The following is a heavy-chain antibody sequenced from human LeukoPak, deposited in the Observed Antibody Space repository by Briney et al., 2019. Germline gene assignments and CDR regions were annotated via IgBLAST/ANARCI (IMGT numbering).Heavy chain of an antibody. CDR3: AKGIPITFFDY. CDR2: INGRGGST. CDR1: GFTFSNYA. Sequence: GGSLRLSCAASGFTFSNYAMSWVRQAPGKGLEWVSSINGRGGSTYYADSVKGRFTISRDNSKNTLYLQMNSLRAEDTAVYYCAKGIPITFFDYWGQGTLVTVSS. J-gene: IGHJ4*02. V-gene: IGHV3-23*01. D-gene: IGHD2/OR15-2a*01.